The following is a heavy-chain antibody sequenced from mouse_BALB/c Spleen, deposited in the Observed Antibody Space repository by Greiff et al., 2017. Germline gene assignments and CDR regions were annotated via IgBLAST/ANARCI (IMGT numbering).Heavy chain of an antibody. Sequence: EVKLMESGGGLVQPGGSRKLSCAASGFTFSSFGMHWVRQAPEKGLEWVAYISSGSSTIYYPDTVKGRFTISRDNAKNTLYLQMSSLKSEDTAMYYCARRSTMITTGFDYWGQGTTLTVSS. V-gene: IGHV5-17*03. CDR2: ISSGSSTI. CDR1: GFTFSSFG. D-gene: IGHD2-4*01. J-gene: IGHJ2*01. CDR3: ARRSTMITTGFDY.